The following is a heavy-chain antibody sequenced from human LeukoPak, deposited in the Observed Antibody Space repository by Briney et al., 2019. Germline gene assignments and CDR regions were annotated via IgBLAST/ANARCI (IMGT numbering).Heavy chain of an antibody. Sequence: SETLSLTCTVSGYSIGSGYYWGWIRQPPGKGLEWIGEIYHSGSSNYNPSLKSRVTISVDKSKNQLSLKLSSVTAADTAVYYCARLPDPWGQGTLVTVSS. CDR1: GYSIGSGYY. V-gene: IGHV4-38-2*02. J-gene: IGHJ5*02. CDR3: ARLPDP. CDR2: IYHSGSS.